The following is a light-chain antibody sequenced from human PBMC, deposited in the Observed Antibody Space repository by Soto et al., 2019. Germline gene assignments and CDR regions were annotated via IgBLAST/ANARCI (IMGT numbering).Light chain of an antibody. Sequence: DLQMTQSPSTLSASVGDRVTITCRASQSISDWLAWYQQKPGKAPKLLIYKASTLEPGVPSRFSGGGSGTDFSLTISSLQPDDFATYYCQHYNTFGPGTRVDIK. J-gene: IGKJ3*01. CDR1: QSISDW. CDR3: QHYNT. V-gene: IGKV1-5*03. CDR2: KAS.